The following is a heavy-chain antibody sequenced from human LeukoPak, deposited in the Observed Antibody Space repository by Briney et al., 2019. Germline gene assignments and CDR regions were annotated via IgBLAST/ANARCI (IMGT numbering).Heavy chain of an antibody. D-gene: IGHD3-10*01. Sequence: GASVKVSCKASGYTFTSYDINWVRQATGQGLEWMGWMNPNSGNTGYAQKFQGRVTMTRDTSIRTVYMELSRLRSDDTAVYYCANTYALGNYYKGGFDPWGQGTLVTVSS. J-gene: IGHJ5*02. CDR2: MNPNSGNT. CDR3: ANTYALGNYYKGGFDP. V-gene: IGHV1-8*01. CDR1: GYTFTSYD.